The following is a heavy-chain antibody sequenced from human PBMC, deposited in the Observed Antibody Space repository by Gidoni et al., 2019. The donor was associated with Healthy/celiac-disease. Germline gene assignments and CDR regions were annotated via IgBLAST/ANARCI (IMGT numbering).Heavy chain of an antibody. D-gene: IGHD1-26*01. Sequence: QVQLVESGGGVVQPGGSLRLSCAASGFTFSSQGMHWVRQAPGKGLEWVAVIWYDGSNKYYADSVKGRFTISRDNSKNTLYLQMNSLRAEDTAVYYCAREQTTGGSYYVYYFDYWGQGTLVTVSS. J-gene: IGHJ4*02. CDR2: IWYDGSNK. V-gene: IGHV3-33*01. CDR3: AREQTTGGSYYVYYFDY. CDR1: GFTFSSQG.